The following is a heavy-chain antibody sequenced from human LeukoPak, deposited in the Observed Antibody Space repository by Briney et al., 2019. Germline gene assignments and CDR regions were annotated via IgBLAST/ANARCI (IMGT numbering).Heavy chain of an antibody. Sequence: SETLSLTCTVSGGSISNSSSYWDWIRQPPGKGLEWIGTLYYSGITYYNPSLKSRVTMSADTSKNQFSLRLTSVTAADTAVYYCARHFPRIYYFDYWGQGALVTVSS. J-gene: IGHJ4*02. CDR3: ARHFPRIYYFDY. CDR2: LYYSGIT. CDR1: GGSISNSSSY. D-gene: IGHD2/OR15-2a*01. V-gene: IGHV4-39*01.